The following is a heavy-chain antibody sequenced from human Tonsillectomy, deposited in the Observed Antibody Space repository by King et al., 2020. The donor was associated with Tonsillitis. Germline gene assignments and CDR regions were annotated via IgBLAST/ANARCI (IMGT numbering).Heavy chain of an antibody. V-gene: IGHV7-4-1*02. CDR3: ARAGRVAAAGVFDI. Sequence: VQLVESGSDLKKPGASVKVSCKASGYTFTSYSMNWVRQAPGQGLEWVGWINTNTGNPTYAQGFTGRFVFSLDTSVSTAYLQISSLKAEDSAVYYCARAGRVAAAGVFDIWGKGTMVTVSS. D-gene: IGHD6-13*01. CDR1: GYTFTSYS. J-gene: IGHJ3*02. CDR2: INTNTGNP.